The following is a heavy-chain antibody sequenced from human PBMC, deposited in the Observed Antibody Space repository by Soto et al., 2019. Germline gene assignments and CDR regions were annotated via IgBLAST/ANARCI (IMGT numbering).Heavy chain of an antibody. V-gene: IGHV4-38-2*01. CDR2: IYHSGST. CDR1: GYSISSGYY. D-gene: IGHD6-25*01. J-gene: IGHJ4*02. Sequence: SETLSLTCAVSGYSISSGYYWGWIRQPPGKGLEWIGSIYHSGSTYYNPSLKSRVTISVDTSKNQFSLKLSSVTAADTAVYYCARNSQRYFDYWGQGTLVTVSS. CDR3: ARNSQRYFDY.